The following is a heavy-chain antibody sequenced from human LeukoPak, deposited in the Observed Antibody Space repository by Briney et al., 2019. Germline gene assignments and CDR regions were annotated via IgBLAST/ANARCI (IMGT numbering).Heavy chain of an antibody. CDR2: IWYDGSNK. CDR1: GFTFSSYG. CDR3: AREEEYSSSSVGYYYYGMDV. Sequence: GGSLRLSCAASGFTFSSYGMHWVRQAPGKGLEWVAVIWYDGSNKYYADSVKGRFTISRDNYKNTLYLQMNSLRAEDTAVYYCAREEEYSSSSVGYYYYGMDVWGQGTTVTVSS. D-gene: IGHD6-6*01. V-gene: IGHV3-33*01. J-gene: IGHJ6*02.